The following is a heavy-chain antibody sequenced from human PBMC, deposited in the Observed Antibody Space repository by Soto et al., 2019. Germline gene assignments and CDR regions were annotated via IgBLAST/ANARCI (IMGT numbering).Heavy chain of an antibody. D-gene: IGHD4-17*01. CDR1: GYTFTSYG. J-gene: IGHJ4*02. V-gene: IGHV1-18*01. Sequence: QVQLVQSGAEVKKPGASVKVSCKASGYTFTSYGISWVRQAPGQVLEWMGWISAYNGNTNYAQKLQGRVTMTPDTSTSTAYMELRSLRSDDTAVYYCARWAHDYGDYGGYFAYWGQGTLVTVSS. CDR2: ISAYNGNT. CDR3: ARWAHDYGDYGGYFAY.